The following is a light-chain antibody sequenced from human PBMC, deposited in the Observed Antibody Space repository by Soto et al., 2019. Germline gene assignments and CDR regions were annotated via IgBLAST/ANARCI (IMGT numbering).Light chain of an antibody. CDR3: CSYAGSNTWV. V-gene: IGLV2-23*01. CDR1: SSDVGTYNL. CDR2: QGT. J-gene: IGLJ3*02. Sequence: QSVLTQPASVSGSPGQSITISCTGTSSDVGTYNLVSWYQQHPGEAPKLMIYQGTKRPSGVSNRFSASKSGNTASLTISGLQAENEADYYCCSYAGSNTWVFGGGTQLTVL.